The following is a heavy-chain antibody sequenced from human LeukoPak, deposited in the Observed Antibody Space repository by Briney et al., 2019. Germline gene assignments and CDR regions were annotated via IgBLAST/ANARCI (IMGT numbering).Heavy chain of an antibody. CDR2: PRSIVHGGPA. Sequence: GGSLRLSCSTFGFNFANYGVSWFRQAPGQGLEWVGFPRSIVHGGPAEYAASVEGRFIISRDDSKSIAYLQMNSLKTEDTAVYYCTRAGGYDFWTDYWGQGTLVTVS. D-gene: IGHD3-3*01. CDR1: GFNFANYG. CDR3: TRAGGYDFWTDY. V-gene: IGHV3-49*03. J-gene: IGHJ4*02.